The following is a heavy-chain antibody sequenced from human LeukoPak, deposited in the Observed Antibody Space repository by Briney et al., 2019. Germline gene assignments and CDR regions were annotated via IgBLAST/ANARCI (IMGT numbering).Heavy chain of an antibody. CDR1: GFTFSSYG. D-gene: IGHD6-6*01. J-gene: IGHJ4*02. Sequence: PGGSLGLSCAASGFTFSSYGMHWVRQAPGKGLEWVSAISGSGGSTYYADSVKGRFTISRDNSKNTLYLQMNSLRAEDTAVYYCAKDRSSSPKYYFDYWGQGTLVTVSS. CDR3: AKDRSSSPKYYFDY. V-gene: IGHV3-23*01. CDR2: ISGSGGST.